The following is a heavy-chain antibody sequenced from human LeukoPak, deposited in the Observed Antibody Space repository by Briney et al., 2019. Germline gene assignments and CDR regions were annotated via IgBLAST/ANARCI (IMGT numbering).Heavy chain of an antibody. CDR2: IIPIFGTA. CDR3: AGNVGYCSGGSCSPYYYYYMDV. CDR1: GGTFSSYA. J-gene: IGHJ6*03. V-gene: IGHV1-69*05. D-gene: IGHD2-15*01. Sequence: ASVKVSCKASGGTFSSYAISWVRQAPGQGLEWMGGIIPIFGTANYAQKFQGRVTITTDESTSTAYMELSSLRSEDTAVYYCAGNVGYCSGGSCSPYYYYYMDVWGKGTTVTVSS.